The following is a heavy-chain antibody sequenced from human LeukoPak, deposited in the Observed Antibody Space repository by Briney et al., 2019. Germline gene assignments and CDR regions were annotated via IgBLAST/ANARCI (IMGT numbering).Heavy chain of an antibody. CDR3: ARHRIAAAANDY. Sequence: GESLNISFKASGYSFTNYWISWVRQMPGKSLEWMGRISPSASYTNYSPSFQGHVTISADKSISTAYLQWSSLKASDTAVYYCARHRIAAAANDYWGQGTLVTVSS. CDR2: ISPSASYT. CDR1: GYSFTNYW. D-gene: IGHD6-13*01. J-gene: IGHJ4*02. V-gene: IGHV5-10-1*01.